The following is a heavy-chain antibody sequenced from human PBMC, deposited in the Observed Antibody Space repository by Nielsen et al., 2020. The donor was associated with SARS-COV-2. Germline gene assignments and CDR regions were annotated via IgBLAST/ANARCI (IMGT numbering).Heavy chain of an antibody. V-gene: IGHV4-34*01. CDR2: INYSGST. J-gene: IGHJ6*02. CDR3: ARDANYDFWSGPSGMDV. Sequence: SETLSLTCAVYGGSFSAYYRNWIRQAPGKGLEWIGEINYSGSTNYNPSLKSRVTISVDTSKNQFSLKLSSVTAADTAVYYCARDANYDFWSGPSGMDVWGQGTTVTVSS. D-gene: IGHD3-3*01. CDR1: GGSFSAYY.